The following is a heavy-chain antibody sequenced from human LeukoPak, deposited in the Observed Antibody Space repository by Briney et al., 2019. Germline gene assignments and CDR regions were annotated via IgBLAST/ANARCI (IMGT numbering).Heavy chain of an antibody. J-gene: IGHJ4*02. D-gene: IGHD6-19*01. CDR1: GFTFSSYA. CDR3: AKHGSGRYFDY. CDR2: ISAGGDNT. V-gene: IGHV3-23*01. Sequence: GGSLRLSCAASGFTFSSYAMTWVRQAPGKGLEWVSAISAGGDNTYYADSVKGRFTISRDNSKNTLYLQMISLRAEDTAVYYCAKHGSGRYFDYWGQGTLVTVSS.